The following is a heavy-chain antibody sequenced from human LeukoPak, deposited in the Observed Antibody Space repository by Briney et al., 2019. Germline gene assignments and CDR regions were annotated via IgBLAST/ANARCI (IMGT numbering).Heavy chain of an antibody. CDR1: GGSISSGGYY. CDR3: ARNTCSGGSCYQDY. V-gene: IGHV4-31*03. D-gene: IGHD2-15*01. CDR2: IYYSGST. J-gene: IGHJ4*02. Sequence: SETLSLTCTVSGGSISSGGYYWGWIRQHPGKGLEWIGYIYYSGSTYYNPSLKSRVTISVDTSKNQFSLKLSSVTAADTAVYYCARNTCSGGSCYQDYWGQGTLVTVSS.